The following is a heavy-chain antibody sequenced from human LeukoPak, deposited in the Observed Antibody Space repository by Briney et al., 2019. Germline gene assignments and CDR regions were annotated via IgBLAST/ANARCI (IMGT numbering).Heavy chain of an antibody. V-gene: IGHV3-23*01. CDR1: GFSFGSYA. J-gene: IGHJ4*02. CDR2: ISGSSGKT. Sequence: GGSLRLSCEGSGFSFGSYAMNWVRHAPGKGLEWVSGISGSSGKTYYADSVKGRFTISRDNSKSTVYLQMNGLRAEDTATYYCAKDTTESLIVVIVSFDYWGQGALVTVSS. CDR3: AKDTTESLIVVIVSFDY. D-gene: IGHD2-21*01.